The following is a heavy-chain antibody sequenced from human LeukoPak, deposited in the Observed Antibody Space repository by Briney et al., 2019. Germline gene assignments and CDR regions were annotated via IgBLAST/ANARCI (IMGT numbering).Heavy chain of an antibody. Sequence: ASVKVSCKASGYTLTSYDINWVRQATGQGLEWMGWMNPNSGNTGYAQRFQGRVTMTRNTSISTAYMELSSLRSEDTAVYYCARGMVVPAAIYYYYGMDVWGQGTTVTVSS. J-gene: IGHJ6*02. CDR3: ARGMVVPAAIYYYYGMDV. V-gene: IGHV1-8*01. CDR2: MNPNSGNT. CDR1: GYTLTSYD. D-gene: IGHD2-2*01.